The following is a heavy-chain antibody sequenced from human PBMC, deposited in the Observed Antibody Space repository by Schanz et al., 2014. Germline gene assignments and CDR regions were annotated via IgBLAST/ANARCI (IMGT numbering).Heavy chain of an antibody. CDR3: AKTLFPGGTQTFGN. J-gene: IGHJ4*02. V-gene: IGHV3-23*04. CDR2: FDAHDGRA. D-gene: IGHD2-8*02. Sequence: EVQLVESGGGLVQPGGSLRLSCAASGFSFGNYGMSWVRQAPGKGLEWVSGFDAHDGRAYYADSAKGRFTISRDNSKSTLYVETNSLRVEDTAVYYCAKTLFPGGTQTFGNWGRGTLVTVSS. CDR1: GFSFGNYG.